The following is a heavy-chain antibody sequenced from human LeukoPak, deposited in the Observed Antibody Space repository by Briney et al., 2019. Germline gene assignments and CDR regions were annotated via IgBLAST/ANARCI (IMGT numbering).Heavy chain of an antibody. CDR1: DGSFSAYY. D-gene: IGHD1-1*01. J-gene: IGHJ6*03. CDR2: INHSGST. CDR3: ALKNWNDAGSYYYVDV. Sequence: PSETPSLTCAVYDGSFSAYYCSWIRQPPGKGLEWIGEINHSGSTNYNPSLKSRVTISVDTSKIQFSLKLSSVTAADTAVYYCALKNWNDAGSYYYVDVWGKGTTVTVSS. V-gene: IGHV4-34*01.